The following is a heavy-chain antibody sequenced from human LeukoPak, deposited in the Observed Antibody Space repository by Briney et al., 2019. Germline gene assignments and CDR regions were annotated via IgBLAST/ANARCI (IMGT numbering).Heavy chain of an antibody. CDR2: INPNSGGT. CDR1: VYTFTGYY. Sequence: ASVTVSFKSSVYTFTGYYMHWVRQAPGQGLAWVGWINPNSGGTNYAQKFQGRVTMTRDTSISTAYMELSRLRSDDTAVYYCARDYPYYYGSGSYYPGDYWGQGTLVTVSS. D-gene: IGHD3-10*01. V-gene: IGHV1-2*02. CDR3: ARDYPYYYGSGSYYPGDY. J-gene: IGHJ4*02.